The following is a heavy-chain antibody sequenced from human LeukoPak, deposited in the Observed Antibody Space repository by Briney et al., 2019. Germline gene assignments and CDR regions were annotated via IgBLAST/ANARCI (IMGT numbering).Heavy chain of an antibody. V-gene: IGHV3-30*18. CDR3: AKERGTTTWLDY. D-gene: IGHD2-2*01. CDR2: ISYDGSKK. J-gene: IGHJ4*02. Sequence: GRSLRLSCGASGFTFSSYGMHWVRQAPGKGLEWVAVISYDGSKKYYGDSVKGRFTISRDNSENRLYLQLNSLRPEDTAVYYCAKERGTTTWLDYWGQGILVIVSS. CDR1: GFTFSSYG.